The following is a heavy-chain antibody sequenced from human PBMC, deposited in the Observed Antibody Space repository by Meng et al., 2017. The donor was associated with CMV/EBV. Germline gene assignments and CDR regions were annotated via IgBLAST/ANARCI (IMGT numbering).Heavy chain of an antibody. Sequence: GESLKISCAASGFTFSSYSMNWVRQAPGKGLEWVSSISSSSSYICYADSVKGRFTISRDNAKNSLYLQMNSLRAEDTAVYYCAREYSGHYYDSSGYYSDAFDYWGQGTLVTVSS. CDR1: GFTFSSYS. J-gene: IGHJ4*02. V-gene: IGHV3-21*01. D-gene: IGHD3-22*01. CDR3: AREYSGHYYDSSGYYSDAFDY. CDR2: ISSSSSYI.